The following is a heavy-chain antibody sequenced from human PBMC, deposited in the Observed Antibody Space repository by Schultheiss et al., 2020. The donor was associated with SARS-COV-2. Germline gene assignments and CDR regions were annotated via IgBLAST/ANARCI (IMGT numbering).Heavy chain of an antibody. CDR1: GFTFSSYA. Sequence: GGSLRLSCAASGFTFSSYAMSWVRQAPGKGLVWVSRINSDGSSTSYADSAKGRFTISRDNAKNTLYLQMNSLRAEDTAVYYCARFLDYDSSGYYYNYYYYGMDVWGQGTTVTVSS. J-gene: IGHJ6*02. CDR3: ARFLDYDSSGYYYNYYYYGMDV. D-gene: IGHD3-22*01. CDR2: INSDGSST. V-gene: IGHV3-74*01.